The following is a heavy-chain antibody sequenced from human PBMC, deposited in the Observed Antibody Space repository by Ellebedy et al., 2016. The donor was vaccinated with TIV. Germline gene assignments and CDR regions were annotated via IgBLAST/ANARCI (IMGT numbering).Heavy chain of an antibody. D-gene: IGHD1-14*01. Sequence: GESLKISCAASGFTFSTYAMRWVRQAPGTGLEWVAVISYDGSNKYYADSVTGRFTISRDNSKNTLHLQISSLRADDTAVYYCAGGNNKQFDYWGQGTLVTVSS. CDR2: ISYDGSNK. CDR1: GFTFSTYA. J-gene: IGHJ4*02. CDR3: AGGNNKQFDY. V-gene: IGHV3-30*15.